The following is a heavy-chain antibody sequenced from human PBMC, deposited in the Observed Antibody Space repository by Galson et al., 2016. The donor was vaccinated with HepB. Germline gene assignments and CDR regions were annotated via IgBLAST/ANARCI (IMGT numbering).Heavy chain of an antibody. D-gene: IGHD2-21*01. CDR2: TYYRSKWYN. V-gene: IGHV6-1*01. Sequence: CAISGDSVSSSTAAWIWIRQSPSRGLEWLGRTYYRSKWYNDYAVSLKSRITINPDTSKNQFSLQLSSVTPEDTAVYYCAREVRYSPSGGMDVWGPGTTVTVSS. CDR3: AREVRYSPSGGMDV. J-gene: IGHJ6*02. CDR1: GDSVSSSTAA.